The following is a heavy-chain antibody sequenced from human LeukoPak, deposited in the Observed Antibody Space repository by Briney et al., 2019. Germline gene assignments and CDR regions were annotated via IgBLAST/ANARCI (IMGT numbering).Heavy chain of an antibody. D-gene: IGHD6-13*01. CDR2: IKQDGSEK. J-gene: IGHJ4*02. V-gene: IGHV3-7*01. CDR3: ARDSAGNDY. CDR1: GFTFSTYW. Sequence: GGPLRLSCAASGFTFSTYWMSGVRQAPGKGLEGVGNIKQDGSEKYYVDSVKGRFTISRDNAKNSLYLQMNSLRAEDTAMYYCARDSAGNDYWGQGTLVTVSS.